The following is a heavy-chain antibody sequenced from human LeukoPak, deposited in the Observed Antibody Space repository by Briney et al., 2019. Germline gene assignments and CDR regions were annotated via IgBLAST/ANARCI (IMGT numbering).Heavy chain of an antibody. Sequence: PGGSLRLSCVASGLTFSNYAMTWVRQAPGKGLEWVSSIGRSDGDTHYADSVTGRLTISRDNFKNTLYLQMNSLRAEDTALYYCADWNYVHYWGQGTLVTVSS. CDR1: GLTFSNYA. V-gene: IGHV3-23*01. CDR3: ADWNYVHY. CDR2: IGRSDGDT. D-gene: IGHD1-7*01. J-gene: IGHJ4*02.